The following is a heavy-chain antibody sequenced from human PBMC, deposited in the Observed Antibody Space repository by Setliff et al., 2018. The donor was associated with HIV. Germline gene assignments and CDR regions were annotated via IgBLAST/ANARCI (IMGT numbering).Heavy chain of an antibody. CDR1: GGSIGGYS. D-gene: IGHD3-10*01. CDR3: ARRPMVRGFGRYYFDY. Sequence: SETLSLTCSVSGGSIGGYSWGWIRQSPGKGLEWIGYIYPSTSANYNPSLKSRVRILLDTSKNQFSLRLTSVTAADTAVYFCARRPMVRGFGRYYFDYWGQGTLGTVPQ. CDR2: IYPSTSA. V-gene: IGHV4-4*09. J-gene: IGHJ4*02.